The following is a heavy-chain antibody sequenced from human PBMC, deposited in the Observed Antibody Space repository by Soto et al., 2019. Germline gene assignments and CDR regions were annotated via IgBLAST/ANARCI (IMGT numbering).Heavy chain of an antibody. Sequence: GSLRLSCAASGFTFGSYAMSWVRQAPGKGLEWLATITGAGGSTYYADSVEGRFAISRDNSENTLYMQMNSLRAEDTSVYYCAPGQYHLRLNPFAFWGQGTMVTVSS. V-gene: IGHV3-23*01. D-gene: IGHD2-2*01. J-gene: IGHJ3*01. CDR3: APGQYHLRLNPFAF. CDR1: GFTFGSYA. CDR2: ITGAGGST.